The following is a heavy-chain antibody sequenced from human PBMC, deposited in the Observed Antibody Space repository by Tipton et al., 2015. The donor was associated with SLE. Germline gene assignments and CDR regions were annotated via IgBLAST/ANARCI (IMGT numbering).Heavy chain of an antibody. CDR3: ARVGHGFDDSGYNSHYYYYMDV. CDR2: VYSSGFS. V-gene: IGHV4-59*01. D-gene: IGHD3-22*01. CDR1: GDSINGYY. J-gene: IGHJ6*03. Sequence: TLSLTCTVSGDSINGYYWTWIRQPPGKGLEWVGYVYSSGFSDYNPSLRSRVTISLDTSKNQFSLRLSSATAADRAVYYCARVGHGFDDSGYNSHYYYYMDVWGKGTTVTVSS.